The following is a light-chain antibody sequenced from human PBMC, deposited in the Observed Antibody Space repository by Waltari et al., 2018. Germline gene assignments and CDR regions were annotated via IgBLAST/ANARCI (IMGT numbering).Light chain of an antibody. CDR1: SGHSSYA. J-gene: IGLJ3*02. V-gene: IGLV4-69*01. CDR2: LNNDGSH. CDR3: QTWATGIQV. Sequence: QLVLTQSPSASASLGASVKLTCTLSSGHSSYAIAWHQQQPEKGPRYLMKLNNDGSHSKGAGLPDRFSGSSSGAERYLPVSSLQSEDEADYSCQTWATGIQVFGGGTKLTVL.